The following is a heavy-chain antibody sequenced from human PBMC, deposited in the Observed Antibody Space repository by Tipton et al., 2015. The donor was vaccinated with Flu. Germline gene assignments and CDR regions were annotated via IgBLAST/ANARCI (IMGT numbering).Heavy chain of an antibody. CDR2: IYYSGST. J-gene: IGHJ4*02. Sequence: TLSLTCTVSGGSISSYYWSWIRQPPGKGLEWIGYIYYSGSTNCNPSLKSRVTISVDTSKNQFSLKLSSVTAADTAVYYCAGQSGKFDYWGQGTLVTVSS. CDR3: AGQSGKFDY. V-gene: IGHV4-59*01. D-gene: IGHD3-3*01. CDR1: GGSISSYY.